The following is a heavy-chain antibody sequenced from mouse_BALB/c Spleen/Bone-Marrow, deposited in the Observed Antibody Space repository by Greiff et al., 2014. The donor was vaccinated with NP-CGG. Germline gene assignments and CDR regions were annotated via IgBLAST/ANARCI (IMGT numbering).Heavy chain of an antibody. CDR3: ARSYDYASFAY. V-gene: IGHV1-9*01. D-gene: IGHD2-4*01. J-gene: IGHJ3*01. CDR2: ILPGSGST. CDR1: GYTFSNYW. Sequence: QVQLKESGAELMKPGASVKVSCKAIGYTFSNYWIEWVKQRPGHGLEWIGEILPGSGSTHYIEKFKGKATFTADTSSNTAYMQLSSLTSEDSAVYYCARSYDYASFAYWGQGTLVTVSA.